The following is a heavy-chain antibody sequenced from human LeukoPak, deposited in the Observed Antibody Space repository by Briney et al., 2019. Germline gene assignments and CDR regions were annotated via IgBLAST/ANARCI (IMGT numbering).Heavy chain of an antibody. CDR1: GFTFSDYY. CDR2: ISGSTTYT. J-gene: IGHJ3*02. D-gene: IGHD2-15*01. Sequence: GVSVRLSCAASGFTFSDYYMSWIRQAPGKGLEWVSYISGSTTYTNYADSVGGRFTISRDNAKNSLYLQMNSLRAEDTAVYYCARDREVVAFDIWGQGTMVTVSS. CDR3: ARDREVVAFDI. V-gene: IGHV3-11*05.